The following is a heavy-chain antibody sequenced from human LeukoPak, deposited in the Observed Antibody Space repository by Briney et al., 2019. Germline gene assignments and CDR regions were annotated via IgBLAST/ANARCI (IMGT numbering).Heavy chain of an antibody. Sequence: SGPALVKPTQTLTLTCTFSGFSLSTSGMCVSWIRQPPVKALEWLARIDWDDDKYYITSLKTRLTISKDTSKNQVVLTMTNMDPVDTASYYCARILADTGQLWLRIDYWGKGTLVTVST. V-gene: IGHV2-70*11. J-gene: IGHJ4*02. CDR2: IDWDDDK. D-gene: IGHD5-18*01. CDR1: GFSLSTSGMC. CDR3: ARILADTGQLWLRIDY.